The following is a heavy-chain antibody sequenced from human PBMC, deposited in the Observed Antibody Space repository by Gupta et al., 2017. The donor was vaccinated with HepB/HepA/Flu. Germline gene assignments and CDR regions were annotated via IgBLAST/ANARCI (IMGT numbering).Heavy chain of an antibody. J-gene: IGHJ4*02. CDR1: GYSFNNYW. Sequence: EVQLVQSGAEVKKHGESLRISCKGSGYSFNNYWIAWVGQMPGKGLECMGIIYPAESNTRYSPSCQGQVTISVDKPISTAYLQWSSLRASDNAMYYCARQSLQKYDFWSDYPQPAFDYWGQGALVTVS. D-gene: IGHD3-3*01. V-gene: IGHV5-51*01. CDR3: ARQSLQKYDFWSDYPQPAFDY. CDR2: IYPAESNT.